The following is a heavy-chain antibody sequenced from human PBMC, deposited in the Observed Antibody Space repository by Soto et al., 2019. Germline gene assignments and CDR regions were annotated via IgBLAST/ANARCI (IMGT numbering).Heavy chain of an antibody. CDR3: ARDKGLRFYYYGMDV. CDR2: IYYSGRT. CDR1: GGSISSGGYY. Sequence: QVQLQESGPGLVKPSQTLSITCTVSGGSISSGGYYWSWIRQHPGKGLEWIGYIYYSGRTYYNPSLKSRVTRSVDTSKNQFSLKLSSVTAADTAVYYCARDKGLRFYYYGMDVWGQGTTVTVSS. V-gene: IGHV4-31*03. D-gene: IGHD3-16*01. J-gene: IGHJ6*02.